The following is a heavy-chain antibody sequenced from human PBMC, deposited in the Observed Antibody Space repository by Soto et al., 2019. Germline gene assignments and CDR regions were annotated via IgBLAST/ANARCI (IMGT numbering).Heavy chain of an antibody. CDR1: GYTFTSYD. J-gene: IGHJ6*02. V-gene: IGHV1-8*01. Sequence: GASVKVSCKASGYTFTSYDINWVRQATGQGLEWMGWMNPNSGNTGYAQKFQGRVTMTRNTSISTAYMELSSLRSEDTAVYYCARTIEGGCSSTSCYPPYYYYGMDVWGQGATVTVSS. D-gene: IGHD2-2*01. CDR2: MNPNSGNT. CDR3: ARTIEGGCSSTSCYPPYYYYGMDV.